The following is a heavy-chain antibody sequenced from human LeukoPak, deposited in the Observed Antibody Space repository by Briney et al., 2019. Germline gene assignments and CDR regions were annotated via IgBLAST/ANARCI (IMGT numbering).Heavy chain of an antibody. CDR1: GYTFINYG. Sequence: ASMKVSRKASGYTFINYGFSWVRQAPGQGLEWMGRISAYNGNTNYLQKFQGRVTMTTDTSTNTVYMELRSLRSDDTAVYYCARVSTNSRVAGYDPQWYFDLWGRGTPVTVSP. V-gene: IGHV1-18*04. CDR3: ARVSTNSRVAGYDPQWYFDL. J-gene: IGHJ2*01. CDR2: ISAYNGNT. D-gene: IGHD5-12*01.